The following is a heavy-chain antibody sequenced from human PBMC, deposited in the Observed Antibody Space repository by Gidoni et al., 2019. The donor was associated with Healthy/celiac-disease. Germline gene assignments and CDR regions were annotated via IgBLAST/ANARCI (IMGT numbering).Heavy chain of an antibody. D-gene: IGHD3-10*01. V-gene: IGHV1-69*06. Sequence: QVQLVQSGAEVKKPGSSVKVSCKASGGTFSSYAISWVRPAPGQGLEWMGGIIPIFGTANYAQKFQGRVTITADKSTSTAYMELSSLRSEDTAVYYCARNEYYYGSGSYYNSYYYYYYMDVWGKGTTVTVSS. J-gene: IGHJ6*03. CDR3: ARNEYYYGSGSYYNSYYYYYYMDV. CDR2: IIPIFGTA. CDR1: GGTFSSYA.